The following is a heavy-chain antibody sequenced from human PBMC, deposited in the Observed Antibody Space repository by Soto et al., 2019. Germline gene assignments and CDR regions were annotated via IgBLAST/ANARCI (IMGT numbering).Heavy chain of an antibody. CDR3: ARSPLGYCTNGVCYGTGWFDP. J-gene: IGHJ5*02. CDR1: GGTFSSYA. Sequence: QVQLVQSGAEVKKPGSSVKVSCKASGGTFSSYAISWVRQAPGQGLEWMGGIIPIFGTANYEQKFQGRVTITANESTSTAYMELCSLRSEDTAVYYCARSPLGYCTNGVCYGTGWFDPWCQGTLVTVSS. D-gene: IGHD2-8*01. CDR2: IIPIFGTA. V-gene: IGHV1-69*01.